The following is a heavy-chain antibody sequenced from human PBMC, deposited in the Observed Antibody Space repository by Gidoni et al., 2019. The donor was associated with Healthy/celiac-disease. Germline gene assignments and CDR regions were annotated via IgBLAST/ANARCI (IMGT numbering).Heavy chain of an antibody. V-gene: IGHV1-2*02. CDR3: ARGGATPIPFDY. Sequence: QVQLVQSGAEVKKPGASVKVSCKDSGYTFTGYYMHWVRQAPGQGLEWMGWINPNSCGTNYAQKFQGRVTMTRDTSISTAYMELSRLRSDDTAVYYCARGGATPIPFDYWGQGTLVTVSS. CDR1: GYTFTGYY. CDR2: INPNSCGT. D-gene: IGHD2-15*01. J-gene: IGHJ4*02.